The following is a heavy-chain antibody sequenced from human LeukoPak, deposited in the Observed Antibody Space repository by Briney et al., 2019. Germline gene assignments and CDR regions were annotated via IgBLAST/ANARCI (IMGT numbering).Heavy chain of an antibody. V-gene: IGHV3-30*15. Sequence: GGSLRLSCAASGFSFSSCAMHWIRQAPGKGLEWVAVISYDGSNKYYADSVKGRFSISRENSKNTLYLQMSSLRAEDTAVYYCARDRTPGGGYKWGLVDYWGQGTLVTVSS. CDR3: ARDRTPGGGYKWGLVDY. J-gene: IGHJ4*02. CDR2: ISYDGSNK. D-gene: IGHD5-24*01. CDR1: GFSFSSCA.